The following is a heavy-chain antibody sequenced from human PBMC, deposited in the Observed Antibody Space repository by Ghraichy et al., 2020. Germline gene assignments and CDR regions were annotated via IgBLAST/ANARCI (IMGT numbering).Heavy chain of an antibody. CDR3: ARDLAYYDILTGYYYYYGMDV. CDR2: INSDGSST. CDR1: GFTFSSYW. D-gene: IGHD3-9*01. V-gene: IGHV3-74*01. Sequence: GGSLRLSCAASGFTFSSYWMHWVRQAPGKGLVWVSRINSDGSSTSYADSVKGRFTISRDNAKNTLYLLMNSLRAEDTAVYYCARDLAYYDILTGYYYYYGMDVWGQGTTVTVSS. J-gene: IGHJ6*02.